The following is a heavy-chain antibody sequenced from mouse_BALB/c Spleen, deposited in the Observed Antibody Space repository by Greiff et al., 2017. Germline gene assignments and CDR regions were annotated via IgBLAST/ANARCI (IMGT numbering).Heavy chain of an antibody. CDR2: IDPANGNT. D-gene: IGHD2-10*02. CDR3: AGGYGNIAWFAY. CDR1: GFNIKDTY. V-gene: IGHV14-3*02. Sequence: EVQGVESGAELVKPGASVKLSCTASGFNIKDTYMHWVKQRPEQGLEWIGRIDPANGNTKYDPKFQGKATITADTSSNTAYLQLSSLTSEDTAVYYCAGGYGNIAWFAYWGQGTLVTVSA. J-gene: IGHJ3*01.